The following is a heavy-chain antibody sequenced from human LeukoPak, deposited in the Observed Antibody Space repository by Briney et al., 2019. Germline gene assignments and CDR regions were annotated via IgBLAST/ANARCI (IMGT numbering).Heavy chain of an antibody. J-gene: IGHJ3*02. Sequence: ASVKVSCKASGYTFTSYGISWVRQAPGQGLEWMGWISAYNGNTNYAQKLQGRVTMTTDTSTSTAYMELRSLRSDDTAVYYCARDTPIDIVVGPAAAGDAFDIWGQGTMVTVSS. CDR2: ISAYNGNT. CDR1: GYTFTSYG. CDR3: ARDTPIDIVVGPAAAGDAFDI. V-gene: IGHV1-18*01. D-gene: IGHD2-2*01.